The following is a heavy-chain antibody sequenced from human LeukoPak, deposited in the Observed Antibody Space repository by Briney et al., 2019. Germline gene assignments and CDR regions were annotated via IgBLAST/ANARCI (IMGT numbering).Heavy chain of an antibody. CDR1: GASISSYY. Sequence: SETLSLTCTVSGASISSYYWSWIRQPPGKGLEWIGYIFYSGSTNYNPSLKSRVTISVDTSKNQFSLKLSSVTAADTAVYYCARVFSYPLRAPFDPWGQGTLVTVSS. D-gene: IGHD3-3*01. CDR3: ARVFSYPLRAPFDP. J-gene: IGHJ5*02. V-gene: IGHV4-59*01. CDR2: IFYSGST.